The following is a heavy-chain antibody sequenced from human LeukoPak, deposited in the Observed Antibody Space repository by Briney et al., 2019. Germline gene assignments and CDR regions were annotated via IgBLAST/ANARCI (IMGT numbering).Heavy chain of an antibody. CDR3: ARDRYYYDSSGYYSENWFDP. Sequence: PGGSLRLSCAASGFALSSHWMTWVRQVPGRGPEWVSVIYSGGRTYYADSVKGRFTISRDNSKNTLYLQMNSLRAEDTAVYYCARDRYYYDSSGYYSENWFDPWGQGTLVTVSS. V-gene: IGHV3-53*01. CDR1: GFALSSHW. CDR2: IYSGGRT. J-gene: IGHJ5*02. D-gene: IGHD3-22*01.